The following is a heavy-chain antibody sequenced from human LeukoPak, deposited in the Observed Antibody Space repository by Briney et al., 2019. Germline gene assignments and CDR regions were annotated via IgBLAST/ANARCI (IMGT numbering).Heavy chain of an antibody. Sequence: SSETLSLTCAVYGGSFSGYYWSWIRQPPGKGLEWIGEINHSGSTNYNPSLKSRVTISVDTSKNQFSLKLSSVTAADTAVYYCAQSSGWRGSFDCWGQGTLVTVSS. CDR3: AQSSGWRGSFDC. V-gene: IGHV4-34*01. D-gene: IGHD6-19*01. CDR1: GGSFSGYY. CDR2: INHSGST. J-gene: IGHJ4*02.